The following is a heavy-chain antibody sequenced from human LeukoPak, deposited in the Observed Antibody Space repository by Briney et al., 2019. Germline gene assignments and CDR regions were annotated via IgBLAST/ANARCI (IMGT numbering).Heavy chain of an antibody. CDR1: GFTFSDSF. V-gene: IGHV3-11*01. J-gene: IGHJ4*02. D-gene: IGHD1-26*01. CDR2: ISSRGTTI. CDR3: AKGSLAVPTTPFDF. Sequence: GGSLGLSCTASGFTFSDSFMSWIRQAPGKGLEWISYISSRGTTIYYADSVKGRFTISRDNAKNSLYLQMNSLRVEDTAVFYCAKGSLAVPTTPFDFWGQGTLVTVSS.